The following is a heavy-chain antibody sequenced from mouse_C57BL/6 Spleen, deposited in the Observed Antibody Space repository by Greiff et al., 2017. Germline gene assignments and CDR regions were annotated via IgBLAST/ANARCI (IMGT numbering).Heavy chain of an antibody. CDR3: ARGNLPITTVVAPYWYFDV. CDR2: IDPEDGET. V-gene: IGHV14-2*01. D-gene: IGHD1-1*01. CDR1: GFNIKDYY. J-gene: IGHJ1*03. Sequence: VQLKQSGAELVKPGASVKLSCTASGFNIKDYYMHWVKQRTEQGLEWIGRIDPEDGETKYAPKFQGKATITADTSSNTAYLQLSSLTSEDTAVYYCARGNLPITTVVAPYWYFDVWGTGTTVTVSS.